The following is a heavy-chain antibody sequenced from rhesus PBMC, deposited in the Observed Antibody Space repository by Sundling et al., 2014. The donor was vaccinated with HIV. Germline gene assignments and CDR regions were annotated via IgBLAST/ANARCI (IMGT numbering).Heavy chain of an antibody. D-gene: IGHD6-13*01. CDR3: ARGGIAAGL. CDR2: IYGSSAST. J-gene: IGHJ6*01. Sequence: QAQLQESGPGLVTPSETLSLTCAVSGGSISGGHYWSWVRQPPGKGLEWIGNIYGSSASTNYNPSLKSRVTLSVDTTENRLSLSLNSVTAADTAVYFCARGGIAAGLWGQGVVVTVSS. CDR1: GGSISGGHY. V-gene: IGHV4-106*01.